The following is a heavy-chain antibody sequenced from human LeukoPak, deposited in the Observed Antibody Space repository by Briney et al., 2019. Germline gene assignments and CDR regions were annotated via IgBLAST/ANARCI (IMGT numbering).Heavy chain of an antibody. J-gene: IGHJ3*02. V-gene: IGHV3-53*01. D-gene: IGHD6-19*01. CDR3: AREFNIAVAGIYTGFDI. Sequence: GGSLRLSCAASGFTVSSNYMNWVRQTPGKGLEWVSVLHSGGVTYYADSVKGRFTISRDNAKNSLYLQMNSLRADDTAVYYCAREFNIAVAGIYTGFDIWGQGTMVTVSS. CDR2: LHSGGVT. CDR1: GFTVSSNY.